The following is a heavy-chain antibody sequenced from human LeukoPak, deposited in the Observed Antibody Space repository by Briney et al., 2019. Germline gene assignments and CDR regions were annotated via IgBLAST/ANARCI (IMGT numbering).Heavy chain of an antibody. V-gene: IGHV3-21*01. CDR1: GFTFSSYS. CDR2: ISSSSSYI. CDR3: ATPPDIVVVPAAPGPSYYYMDV. Sequence: GGSLRLSCAASGFTFSSYSMNWVRQAPGKGLEWVSSISSSSSYIYYADSVKGRFTISRDNAKNSLYLQMNSLRADDTAVYYCATPPDIVVVPAAPGPSYYYMDVWGKGTTVTVSS. J-gene: IGHJ6*03. D-gene: IGHD2-2*01.